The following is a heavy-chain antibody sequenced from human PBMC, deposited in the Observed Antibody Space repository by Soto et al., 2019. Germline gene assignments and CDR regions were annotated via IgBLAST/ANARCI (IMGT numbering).Heavy chain of an antibody. CDR2: ISGSGGST. D-gene: IGHD4-17*01. V-gene: IGHV3-23*01. J-gene: IGHJ2*01. CDR3: AKRTVGWYFDL. Sequence: EVQLLESGGGLVQPGGSLRLSCAASGFTFSSYAISWVRQAPGKGLEWVSVISGSGGSTYSADSVKGRFTISRDNSKNTLYLQMNSLRAEDTAVYYCAKRTVGWYFDLWCRGTLVTVSS. CDR1: GFTFSSYA.